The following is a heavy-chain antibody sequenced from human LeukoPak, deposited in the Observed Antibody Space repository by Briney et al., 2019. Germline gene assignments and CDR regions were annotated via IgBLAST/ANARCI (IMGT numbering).Heavy chain of an antibody. Sequence: PSETLSLTCTVSGGSISSYYWSWIRQPPGKGLEWNGYNYYSGSNNYNPSLKSRVTISVDTSKNQFSLKLSSVTAADTAVYYCARAKTIFGVVNWFDPWGQGTLVTVSS. D-gene: IGHD3-3*01. V-gene: IGHV4-59*01. CDR2: NYYSGSN. CDR3: ARAKTIFGVVNWFDP. CDR1: GGSISSYY. J-gene: IGHJ5*02.